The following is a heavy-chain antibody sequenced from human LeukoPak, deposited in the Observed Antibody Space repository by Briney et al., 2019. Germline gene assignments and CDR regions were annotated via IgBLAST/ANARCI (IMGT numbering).Heavy chain of an antibody. D-gene: IGHD2/OR15-2a*01. Sequence: GGSLRLSCAAAGFTFSDTWMHWVRQAPGEGLVWVSRIRSDGSDTRYAESVKGRFTISRDNAKNTLYLQMNSLRAEDTAVYYCARDWFHAIDYWGQGTLVTVSS. CDR3: ARDWFHAIDY. J-gene: IGHJ4*02. V-gene: IGHV3-74*01. CDR2: IRSDGSDT. CDR1: GFTFSDTW.